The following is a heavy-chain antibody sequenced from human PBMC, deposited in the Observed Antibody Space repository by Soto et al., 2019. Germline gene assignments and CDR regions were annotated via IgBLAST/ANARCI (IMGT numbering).Heavy chain of an antibody. CDR1: GFTFSNYS. D-gene: IGHD1-26*01. J-gene: IGHJ4*02. CDR3: ARGVTYSGSYFEPVDY. CDR2: ISPSTSYI. V-gene: IGHV3-21*01. Sequence: GSLRLSCAASGFTFSNYSINWVRQAPGKGLEWVSSISPSTSYIYYSDSVMGRFTISRDNAKNSLHLQMNSLAAEDTAVYYCARGVTYSGSYFEPVDYWGQGTLVTVSS.